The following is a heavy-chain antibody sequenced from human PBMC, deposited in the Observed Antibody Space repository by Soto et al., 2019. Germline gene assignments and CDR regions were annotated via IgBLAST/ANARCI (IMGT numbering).Heavy chain of an antibody. J-gene: IGHJ3*02. V-gene: IGHV4-4*02. CDR3: ARGIFYAFDI. CDR1: GVSISNPNW. Sequence: QVQLQESGPGVVKPSGTLSLTCAVSGVSISNPNWWAWVRQAPGKGLEWIGEIDHSGSTNYNPSLNSRVTISLDRSKNQCSLKLSSVAAADTAVYYCARGIFYAFDIWGQGTMVTVSS. D-gene: IGHD3-9*01. CDR2: IDHSGST.